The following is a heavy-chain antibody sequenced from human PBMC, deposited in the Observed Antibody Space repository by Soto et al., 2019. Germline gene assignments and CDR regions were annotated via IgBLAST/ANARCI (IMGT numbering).Heavy chain of an antibody. Sequence: QVQLVQSGAEMKKPGSSVKVSCKASGGTFSSYTISWVRQAPGQGLEWMGRIIPILGIANYAQKFQGRVTITADKSTSTAYMELSSLSSEDTAVYYCARDLGGYSGYDYHYWGQGTLVTVSS. D-gene: IGHD5-12*01. V-gene: IGHV1-69*08. CDR2: IIPILGIA. J-gene: IGHJ4*02. CDR1: GGTFSSYT. CDR3: ARDLGGYSGYDYHY.